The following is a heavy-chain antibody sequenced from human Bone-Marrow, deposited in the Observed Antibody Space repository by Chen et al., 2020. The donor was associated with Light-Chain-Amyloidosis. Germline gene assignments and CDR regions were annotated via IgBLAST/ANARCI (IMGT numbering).Heavy chain of an antibody. D-gene: IGHD3-10*01. CDR3: ARPNYFGSGTYHH. CDR1: GGSLNGYY. CDR2: VDRSGGT. V-gene: IGHV4-34*01. J-gene: IGHJ5*02. Sequence: QVRLHQRGAGLLKPSETLSLTCAVFGGSLNGYYWTWIRQPPGEGLTWIGEVDRSGGTNYNPSLKSRVTMSLDTSNKEFSLKLTSVTAADTAVYFCARPNYFGSGTYHHWGQGTLVTVSS.